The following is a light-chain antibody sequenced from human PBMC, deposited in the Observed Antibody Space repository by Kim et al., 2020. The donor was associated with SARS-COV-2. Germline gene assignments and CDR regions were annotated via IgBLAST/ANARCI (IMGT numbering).Light chain of an antibody. V-gene: IGLV3-19*01. J-gene: IGLJ3*02. Sequence: SSELTQDPALSVALGQTVRITCQGDSLRSYYASWYQQKPGQAPVLVIYGKNNRPSGIPDRFSGSSSGNTASLTITGAQAEDEADYYCNSRDSSGNHLNWVFGGGTQLTVL. CDR2: GKN. CDR1: SLRSYY. CDR3: NSRDSSGNHLNWV.